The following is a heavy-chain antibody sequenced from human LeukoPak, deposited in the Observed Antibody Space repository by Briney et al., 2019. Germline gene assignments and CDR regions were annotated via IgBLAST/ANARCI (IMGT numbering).Heavy chain of an antibody. CDR3: ARTYYYGSGHFDY. CDR2: ISSNGGST. J-gene: IGHJ4*02. CDR1: GFTFSSYA. Sequence: GGSLRLSCAASGFTFSSYAMHWVRQAPGKGLEYVSAISSNGGSTYYANSVKGRFTISRDNSKNTLYLQMGSLRAEDMAVYYRARTYYYGSGHFDYWGQGTLVTVSS. D-gene: IGHD3-10*01. V-gene: IGHV3-64*01.